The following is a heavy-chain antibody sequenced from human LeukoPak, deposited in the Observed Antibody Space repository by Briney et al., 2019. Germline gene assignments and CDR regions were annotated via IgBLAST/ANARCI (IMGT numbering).Heavy chain of an antibody. V-gene: IGHV1-2*02. D-gene: IGHD6-13*01. CDR3: ARYGNYSSSWNHY. CDR1: GYTFTGYY. Sequence: ASVKVSCKASGYTFTGYYMHWVRQAPGQGLEWMGWINPNSGGTNYAQKFQGRVTMTRDTSISTAYMELSRLRSDDTAVYYCARYGNYSSSWNHYWGQGTLVTVSS. J-gene: IGHJ4*02. CDR2: INPNSGGT.